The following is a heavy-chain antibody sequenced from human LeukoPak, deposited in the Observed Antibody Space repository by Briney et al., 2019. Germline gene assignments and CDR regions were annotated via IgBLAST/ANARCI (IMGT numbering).Heavy chain of an antibody. CDR3: ARQMTSTRLFDS. J-gene: IGHJ4*02. CDR1: GFIFSDYP. Sequence: GRPLRLSCVASGFIFSDYPFHWVRQSPDKGLEWVALIGSDGTKKYYADSVQGRFTVSRENSKNTLFLQMNTLRADDTAVYFCARQMTSTRLFDSWGQGTLVTVSS. CDR2: IGSDGTKK. D-gene: IGHD5/OR15-5a*01. V-gene: IGHV3-30*04.